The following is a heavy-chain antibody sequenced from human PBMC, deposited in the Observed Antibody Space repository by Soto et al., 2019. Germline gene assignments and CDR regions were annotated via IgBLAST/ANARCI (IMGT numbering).Heavy chain of an antibody. CDR1: GFTFSSYA. J-gene: IGHJ6*02. V-gene: IGHV3-23*01. CDR3: AKVLYSRPGDYYYYGMDV. CDR2: ISGSGGST. D-gene: IGHD2-2*02. Sequence: LRLSCAASGFTFSSYAMSWVRQAPGKGLEWVSAISGSGGSTYYADSVKGRFTISRDNSKNTLYLQMNSLRAEDTAVYYCAKVLYSRPGDYYYYGMDVWGQGTTVTV.